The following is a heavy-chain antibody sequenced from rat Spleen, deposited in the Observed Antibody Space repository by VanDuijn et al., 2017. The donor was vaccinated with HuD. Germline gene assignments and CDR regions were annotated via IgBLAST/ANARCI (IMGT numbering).Heavy chain of an antibody. V-gene: IGHV5-29*01. CDR2: IGNEGSRT. D-gene: IGHD1-6*01. J-gene: IGHJ1*01. CDR1: IGYG. Sequence: IGYGMAWVRQAPSRGLEWVATIGNEGSRTYYRDSVEGRFTISRNNAKSILYLQMDSLRSDDTATYYCVRQMYTKDYSYWYFDFWGPGTMVTVSS. CDR3: VRQMYTKDYSYWYFDF.